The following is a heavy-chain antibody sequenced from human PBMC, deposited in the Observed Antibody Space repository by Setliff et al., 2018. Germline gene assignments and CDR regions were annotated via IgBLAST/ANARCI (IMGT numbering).Heavy chain of an antibody. D-gene: IGHD3-9*01. CDR1: GYTFTNYY. J-gene: IGHJ3*02. V-gene: IGHV1-46*01. Sequence: ASVKVSCKASGYTFTNYYIHWVRQTPGQGLERMGIINPSGGRLSYAEKFQDRVTMTRDTSTNTVYMDLSSLRDDDTAVYYCAREVSTGENSGCDIWGQGTVVTVSS. CDR2: INPSGGRL. CDR3: AREVSTGENSGCDI.